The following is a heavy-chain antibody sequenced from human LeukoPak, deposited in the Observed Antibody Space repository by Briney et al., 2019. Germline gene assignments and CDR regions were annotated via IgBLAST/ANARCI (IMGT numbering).Heavy chain of an antibody. J-gene: IGHJ4*02. V-gene: IGHV1-69*13. CDR1: GGTFSSYA. CDR2: IIPIFGTA. CDR3: ARAGWLQRKKELYYFDY. D-gene: IGHD5-24*01. Sequence: GASVKVSCKASGGTFSSYAISWVRQAPGQGLEWMGGIIPIFGTANYAQKFQGRVTITADESTSTAYMELSSLRSDDTAVYYCARAGWLQRKKELYYFDYWGQGTLVTVSS.